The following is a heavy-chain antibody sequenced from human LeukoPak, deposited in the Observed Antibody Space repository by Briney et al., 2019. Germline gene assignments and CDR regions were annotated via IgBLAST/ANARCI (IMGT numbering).Heavy chain of an antibody. CDR3: AKDLMTGYSSSWLVDY. Sequence: GGSLRLSCAVSGFTFRSFWMSWVRQAPGKGLEWVSAISGSGGSTYYADSVKGRFTISRDNSKNTLYLQMNSLRAEDTAVYYCAKDLMTGYSSSWLVDYWGQGTLVTVSS. CDR2: ISGSGGST. V-gene: IGHV3-23*01. D-gene: IGHD6-13*01. CDR1: GFTFRSFW. J-gene: IGHJ4*02.